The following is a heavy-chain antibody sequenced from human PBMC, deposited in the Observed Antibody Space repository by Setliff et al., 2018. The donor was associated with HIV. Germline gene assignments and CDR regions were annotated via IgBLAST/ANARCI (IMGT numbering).Heavy chain of an antibody. Sequence: VASVKVSCKASRYTFSSYYLHWMRQAPGQGLEWMAMIDTTGSTFYAQTFQGRITMTRDTSTSAIYMELNGLTSEDTAVYYCARELPGVCYFDDWGQGTLFTVSS. V-gene: IGHV1-46*01. CDR2: IDTTGST. CDR1: RYTFSSYY. CDR3: ARELPGVCYFDD. J-gene: IGHJ4*02. D-gene: IGHD2-21*02.